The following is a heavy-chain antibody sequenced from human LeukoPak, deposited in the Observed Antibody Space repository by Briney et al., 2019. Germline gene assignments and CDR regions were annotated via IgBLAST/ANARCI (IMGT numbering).Heavy chain of an antibody. CDR3: ARVTYYYDSSGYYFLDY. D-gene: IGHD3-22*01. Sequence: PGGSLRLSCAASGFTFSDYYMSWIRQAPGKGLEWVSYISSSSSYTNYADSVKGRFTISRDNAKNSLYLQMNSLRAEDTAVYYCARVTYYYDSSGYYFLDYWGQGTLVTVSS. CDR2: ISSSSSYT. J-gene: IGHJ4*02. V-gene: IGHV3-11*05. CDR1: GFTFSDYY.